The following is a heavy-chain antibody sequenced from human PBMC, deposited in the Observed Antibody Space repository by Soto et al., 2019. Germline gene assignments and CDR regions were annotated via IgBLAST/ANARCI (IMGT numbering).Heavy chain of an antibody. CDR1: GFTFSSYG. V-gene: IGHV3-33*01. CDR3: ARESYSSTRRNWFDP. CDR2: IWYDGSNK. Sequence: QVQLVESGGGVVQPGRSLRLSCAASGFTFSSYGMHWVRQAPCKGLEWVAVIWYDGSNKYYADSVKGRFTISRDNSKNTLYLQMNSLRAEDTAVYYCARESYSSTRRNWFDPWGQGTLVTVSS. J-gene: IGHJ5*02. D-gene: IGHD6-13*01.